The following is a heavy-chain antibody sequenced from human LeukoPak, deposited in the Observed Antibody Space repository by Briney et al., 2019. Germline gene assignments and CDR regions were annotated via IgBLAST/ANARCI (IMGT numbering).Heavy chain of an antibody. CDR3: AWSSGYDLGGIDY. CDR1: GFTFSSYS. J-gene: IGHJ4*02. D-gene: IGHD5-12*01. V-gene: IGHV3-48*04. Sequence: PGGSLRLSCAASGFTFSSYSINWVRQAPGKGLEWVSYISSSSSTIYYADSVKGRFTISRDNAKNSLYLQMNSLRAEDTAVYYCAWSSGYDLGGIDYWGQGTLVTVSS. CDR2: ISSSSSTI.